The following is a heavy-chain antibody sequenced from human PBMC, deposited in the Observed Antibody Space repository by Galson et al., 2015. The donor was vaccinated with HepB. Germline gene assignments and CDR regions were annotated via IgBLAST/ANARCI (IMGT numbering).Heavy chain of an antibody. CDR3: AKDDSDEYGDYGDGTFDF. V-gene: IGHV3-23*01. CDR2: LSGSGGTT. Sequence: SLRLSCAASGFTFSCCAMSWVRQAPGKGLEWVSTLSGSGGTTYYADSVKGRFTISRDNSKNTLYLQMNSLRADDTALYYCAKDDSDEYGDYGDGTFDFWGQGTMVTVSS. D-gene: IGHD4-17*01. J-gene: IGHJ3*01. CDR1: GFTFSCCA.